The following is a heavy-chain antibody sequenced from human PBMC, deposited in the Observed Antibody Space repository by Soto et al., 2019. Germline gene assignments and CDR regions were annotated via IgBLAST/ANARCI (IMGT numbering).Heavy chain of an antibody. D-gene: IGHD3-9*01. CDR1: GGSMTSGDQY. Sequence: PSETLSLTCTVTGGSMTSGDQYWTWIRHRPGEGLEWFGYINHRGSLYYNPSLKSRVSMSADTSKNQISLKLTSATAADTAVYYCARGVGSSPPRYWGRGTLVTVSS. V-gene: IGHV4-30-4*02. CDR2: INHRGSL. J-gene: IGHJ4*02. CDR3: ARGVGSSPPRY.